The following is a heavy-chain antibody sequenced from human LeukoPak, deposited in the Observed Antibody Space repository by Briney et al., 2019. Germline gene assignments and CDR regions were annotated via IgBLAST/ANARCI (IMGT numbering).Heavy chain of an antibody. D-gene: IGHD5-24*01. V-gene: IGHV4-61*02. CDR2: IYTSGST. CDR1: GGSISSGSYY. Sequence: SETLSLTCTVSGGSISSGSYYWSWIRQPAGKGLEWIGRIYTSGSTNYNPSLKSRVTMSVDTSKNQVFLKLTSVTAADTAVYYCARGRRDPLWGRGTLVTVSS. CDR3: ARGRRDPL. J-gene: IGHJ2*01.